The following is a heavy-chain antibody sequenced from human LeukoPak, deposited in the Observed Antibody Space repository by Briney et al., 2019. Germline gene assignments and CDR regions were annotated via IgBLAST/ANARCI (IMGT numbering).Heavy chain of an antibody. J-gene: IGHJ6*03. CDR3: TTGYYYYMDV. V-gene: IGHV4-4*09. CDR1: GGSISSYY. Sequence: SETLSLTCTVSGGSISSYYGSWIRQPPGKGLEWIGYIYTSGSTNYNPSLKSRVTISVDTSKNQFSLKLSSVTAADTAVYYCTTGYYYYMDVWGKGTTVTVSS. CDR2: IYTSGST.